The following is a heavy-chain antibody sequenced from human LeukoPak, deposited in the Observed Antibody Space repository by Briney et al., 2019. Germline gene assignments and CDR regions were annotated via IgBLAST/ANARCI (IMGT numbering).Heavy chain of an antibody. D-gene: IGHD4-17*01. Sequence: ASVKVSCKAAGYTFTSYDINWVRQAPGQGLEWMGGIIPIFGTANYAQKFQGRVTITADESTSTAYMELSSLRSEDTAVYYCARDKDYGDYLGSHYYYGMDVWGQGTTVTVSS. J-gene: IGHJ6*02. CDR1: GYTFTSYD. CDR2: IIPIFGTA. CDR3: ARDKDYGDYLGSHYYYGMDV. V-gene: IGHV1-69*13.